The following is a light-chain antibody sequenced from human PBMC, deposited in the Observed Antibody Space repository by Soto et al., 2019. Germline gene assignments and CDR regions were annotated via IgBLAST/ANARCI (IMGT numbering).Light chain of an antibody. CDR2: AAS. V-gene: IGKV1-5*01. CDR1: ENIFKF. J-gene: IGKJ4*01. Sequence: DIQLIQSPATLSASVGDRITITCRASENIFKFLAWYQQRSGRAPNLLIYAASDLETGVPSRFSGLGSGTEFTLTIDSLQPDESAIYYCQHYNTQSITFGGGTKVDVK. CDR3: QHYNTQSIT.